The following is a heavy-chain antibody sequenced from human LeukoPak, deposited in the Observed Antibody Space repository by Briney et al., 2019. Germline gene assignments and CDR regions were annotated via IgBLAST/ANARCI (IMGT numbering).Heavy chain of an antibody. CDR1: GFTFSSYW. D-gene: IGHD3-3*01. CDR2: INSDGSST. Sequence: PGGSLRLSCAASGFTFSSYWMHWFRQAPGKGLVWVSRINSDGSSTSYADSVKGRFTISRDNAKNTLYLQMNSLRAEDTAVYYCAKDGITIFGVVIPNWFDPWGQGTLVTVSS. J-gene: IGHJ5*02. V-gene: IGHV3-74*01. CDR3: AKDGITIFGVVIPNWFDP.